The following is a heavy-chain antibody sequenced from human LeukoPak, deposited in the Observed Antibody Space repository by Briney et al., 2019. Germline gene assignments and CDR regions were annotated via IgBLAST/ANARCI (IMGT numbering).Heavy chain of an antibody. CDR2: IYTSGST. D-gene: IGHD3-10*01. CDR3: ARDPTMFRGVIMGPGFDY. J-gene: IGHJ4*02. Sequence: PSETLSLTCTVSGGSISSYYWSWIRQPAGKGLEWIGRIYTSGSTNYNPSLKSRVTMSVDTSKNQFSLKLSSVTAADTAVYYCARDPTMFRGVIMGPGFDYWGQGTLVTVSS. CDR1: GGSISSYY. V-gene: IGHV4-4*07.